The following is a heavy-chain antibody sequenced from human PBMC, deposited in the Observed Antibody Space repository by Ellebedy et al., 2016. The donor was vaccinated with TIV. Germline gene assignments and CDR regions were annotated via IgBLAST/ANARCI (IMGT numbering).Heavy chain of an antibody. J-gene: IGHJ6*02. CDR2: IYSGGTT. D-gene: IGHD5-18*01. Sequence: GESLKISCAASGFTVSSNYMSWVRQAPGKGLEWVSIIYSGGTTYYADSVKGRFTISRDNSKNTLYLQMNSLRAEDTAVYYCASLEDSSMSYGMDVWGQGTTVTVSS. CDR3: ASLEDSSMSYGMDV. CDR1: GFTVSSNY. V-gene: IGHV3-66*01.